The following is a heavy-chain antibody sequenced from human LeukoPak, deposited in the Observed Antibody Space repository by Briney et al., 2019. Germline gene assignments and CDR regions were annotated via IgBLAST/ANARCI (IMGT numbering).Heavy chain of an antibody. V-gene: IGHV1-3*03. Sequence: ATVKVSCKASGYTFTDYALHWVRQAPGQSLEWMGWITTGRGETRYSQEFQRRITFTRDTSASTVYMDLSDLRSEDTAVYYCARGGKQWRGGNYFDSWGQGTLVAVSS. CDR3: ARGGKQWRGGNYFDS. D-gene: IGHD6-19*01. J-gene: IGHJ4*02. CDR1: GYTFTDYA. CDR2: ITTGRGET.